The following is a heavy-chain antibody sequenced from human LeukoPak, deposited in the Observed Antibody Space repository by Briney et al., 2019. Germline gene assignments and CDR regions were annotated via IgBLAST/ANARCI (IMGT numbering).Heavy chain of an antibody. CDR1: GGSISSSSYY. J-gene: IGHJ5*02. V-gene: IGHV4-39*01. Sequence: SGTLSLTCTVSGGSISSSSYYWGWIRQPPGKGLEWIGSIYYSGSTYYNPSLKSRVTISVDTSKNQFSLKLSSVTAADTAVYYCAKGPLMVAAYNPWGQGTLVTVSS. CDR3: AKGPLMVAAYNP. D-gene: IGHD2-15*01. CDR2: IYYSGST.